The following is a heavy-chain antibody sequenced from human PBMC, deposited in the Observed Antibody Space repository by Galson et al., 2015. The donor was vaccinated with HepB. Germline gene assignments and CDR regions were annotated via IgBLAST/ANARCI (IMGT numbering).Heavy chain of an antibody. CDR1: GFTFSSYW. D-gene: IGHD5-18*01. CDR3: ARVGYSYGYLAFDI. J-gene: IGHJ3*02. CDR2: IKQDGSEK. V-gene: IGHV3-7*03. Sequence: SLRLSCAASGFTFSSYWMSWVRQAPGKGLEWVANIKQDGSEKYYVDSVKGRFTISRDNAKNSLYLQMNSLRAEDTAVYYCARVGYSYGYLAFDIWGQGTMVTVSS.